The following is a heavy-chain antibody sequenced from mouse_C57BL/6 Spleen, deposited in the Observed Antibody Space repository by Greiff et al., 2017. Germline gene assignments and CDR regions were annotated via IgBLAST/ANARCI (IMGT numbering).Heavy chain of an antibody. CDR2: IYPGDGDT. CDR3: ARESYGYDDFDY. Sequence: VQLQQSGAELVKPGASVKISCKASGYAFSSYWMHWVKQRPGKGLEWIGQIYPGDGDTNYNGKFKGKATLTADKSSSTAYMQLSSLTSEDSAVYFCARESYGYDDFDYWGQGTTLTVSS. J-gene: IGHJ2*01. V-gene: IGHV1-80*01. D-gene: IGHD2-2*01. CDR1: GYAFSSYW.